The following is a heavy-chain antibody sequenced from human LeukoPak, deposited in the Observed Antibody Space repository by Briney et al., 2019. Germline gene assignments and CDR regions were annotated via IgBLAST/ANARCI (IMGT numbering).Heavy chain of an antibody. V-gene: IGHV4-59*01. CDR1: GGSISTYY. CDR3: AREARKLSSSEL. J-gene: IGHJ4*02. CDR2: IYYSGST. Sequence: KTSETLSLTCTVSGGSISTYYWSWIRQPPGKGLEWIGHIYYSGSTNYNPSLKSRVTMSVDTSKNQFSLNLSSVTAADTAVYYCAREARKLSSSELWGQGTLVIVSS. D-gene: IGHD6-6*01.